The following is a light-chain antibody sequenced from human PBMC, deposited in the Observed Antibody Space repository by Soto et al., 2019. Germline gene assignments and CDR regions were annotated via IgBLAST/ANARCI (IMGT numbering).Light chain of an antibody. CDR1: QGIGND. J-gene: IGKJ1*01. CDR3: LQDYNFPWT. Sequence: AIQMTQSPSSLSASLGDRVTITCRASQGIGNDLGWYQQKPGNAPRLLIYAASTLQSGVPSRFSGSGSGTDFTLTISSLQPADFATYYCLQDYNFPWTFGQGTKVEIK. CDR2: AAS. V-gene: IGKV1-6*01.